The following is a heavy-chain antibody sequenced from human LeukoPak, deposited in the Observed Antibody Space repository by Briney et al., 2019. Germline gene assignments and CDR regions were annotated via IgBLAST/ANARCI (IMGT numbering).Heavy chain of an antibody. J-gene: IGHJ4*02. CDR3: ASYYYDSSGYYLDY. CDR2: IYYSGST. V-gene: IGHV4-59*01. Sequence: SETLSLTCTVSGGSISSYYWSWIRQPPGKGLEWIGYIYYSGSTNYNPSLKSRVTISVDTSKNQFSLKLGSVAAADTAVYYCASYYYDSSGYYLDYWGQGTLVTVSS. D-gene: IGHD3-22*01. CDR1: GGSISSYY.